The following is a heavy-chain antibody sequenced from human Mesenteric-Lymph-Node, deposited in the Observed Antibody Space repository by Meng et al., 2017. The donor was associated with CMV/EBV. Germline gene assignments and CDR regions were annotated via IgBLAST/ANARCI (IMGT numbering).Heavy chain of an antibody. CDR1: GYTFITYD. Sequence: ASVKVSCKASGYTFITYDISWVRQAPGKGLEWMGRISAYNGNTNYAQKLQGRVTMTTDTSTSTAYMELRSLRSDDTAVYYCARDKEWELLNFDYWGQGTLVTVSS. V-gene: IGHV1-18*01. D-gene: IGHD1-26*01. CDR3: ARDKEWELLNFDY. CDR2: ISAYNGNT. J-gene: IGHJ4*02.